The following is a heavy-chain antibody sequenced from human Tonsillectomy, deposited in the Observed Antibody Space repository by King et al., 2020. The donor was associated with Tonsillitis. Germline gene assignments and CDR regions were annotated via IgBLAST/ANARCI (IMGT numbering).Heavy chain of an antibody. Sequence: QVQLQESGPGLVKPSETLSLTCAVSGYSISSGYYWGWIRQPPGKGLEWIGSIYHSGSTYYNPSLKSRVTISVDTSKNQFSLKLSSVTAADTAVYYGARVEDIVVVVAATTVYFHHWGQGTLVTVSS. V-gene: IGHV4-38-2*01. J-gene: IGHJ1*01. CDR2: IYHSGST. D-gene: IGHD2-15*01. CDR3: ARVEDIVVVVAATTVYFHH. CDR1: GYSISSGYY.